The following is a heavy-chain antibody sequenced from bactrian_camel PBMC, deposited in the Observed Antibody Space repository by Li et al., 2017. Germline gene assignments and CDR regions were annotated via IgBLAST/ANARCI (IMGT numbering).Heavy chain of an antibody. Sequence: QLVESGGGSMQAGENLRLSCEFSGYVHAAFCMAWFRQGPGSEREWVAAIDSTGAKRYASSVKGRFTISHDNVNNNLYLQMDNLKPEDTGMFYCAADWGIANCLAGSWSPADFDYWGRGTQVTVS. CDR2: IDSTGAK. V-gene: IGHV3S55*01. D-gene: IGHD7*01. J-gene: IGHJ4*01. CDR3: AADWGIANCLAGSWSPADFDY. CDR1: GYVHAAFC.